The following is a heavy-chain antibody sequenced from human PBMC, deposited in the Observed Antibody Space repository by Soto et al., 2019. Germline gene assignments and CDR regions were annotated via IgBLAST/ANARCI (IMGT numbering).Heavy chain of an antibody. CDR3: ARAIGELVWEGYHYSGMDV. D-gene: IGHD3-10*01. V-gene: IGHV1-69*02. J-gene: IGHJ6*02. CDR1: GGTFSSYT. CDR2: ITPIREIT. Sequence: QVQLVQSGAEVKTPGSSVKVSCKASGGTFSSYTISWVRQAPGQGLEWMGSITPIREITNYAQKFQGTVTITADKPTSTAYMELSSLRSEDTAVYYCARAIGELVWEGYHYSGMDVWGQGTTVTVSS.